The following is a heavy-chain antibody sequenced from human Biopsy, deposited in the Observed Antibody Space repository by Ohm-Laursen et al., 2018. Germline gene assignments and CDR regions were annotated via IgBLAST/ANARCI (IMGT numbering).Heavy chain of an antibody. J-gene: IGHJ4*02. V-gene: IGHV3-11*01. Sequence: SLRLSCSASGFTFSDHHMAWVRQAPGKGLEWLSYISSSGATIKYADSVKGRFTISRDNAKNSLYLRMNSLRAEDTAVYFCARARDDSVVVPAAFFDFWGQGTLVTVSS. D-gene: IGHD2-15*01. CDR3: ARARDDSVVVPAAFFDF. CDR2: ISSSGATI. CDR1: GFTFSDHH.